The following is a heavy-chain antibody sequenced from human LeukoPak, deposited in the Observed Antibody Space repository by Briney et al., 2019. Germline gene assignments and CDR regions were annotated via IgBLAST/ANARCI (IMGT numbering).Heavy chain of an antibody. CDR1: GGSFSGYY. CDR3: AREGGSGTLYYYYYMDV. D-gene: IGHD3-10*01. CDR2: INHSGST. V-gene: IGHV4-34*01. Sequence: SETLSLTCAVYGGSFSGYYWSWIRQPPGKGLEWIGEINHSGSTNYNPSLKSRVTISVDTSKNQFSLKLSFVTAADTAVYYCAREGGSGTLYYYYYMDVWGKGTTVTVSS. J-gene: IGHJ6*03.